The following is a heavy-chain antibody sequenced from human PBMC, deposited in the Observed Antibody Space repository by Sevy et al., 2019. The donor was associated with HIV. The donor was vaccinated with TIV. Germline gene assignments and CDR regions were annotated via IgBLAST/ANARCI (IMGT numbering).Heavy chain of an antibody. Sequence: GGSLRLSCAASEFTVSSSYMSWVRQAPGKGLEWVSILYSGGSTYYAASVKGRFAVSRDNSKNTLYLQMNSLRAEDTAVYYCARAGTGCYRAYFDYWGQGTLVTVSS. J-gene: IGHJ4*02. CDR1: EFTVSSSY. CDR3: ARAGTGCYRAYFDY. V-gene: IGHV3-53*01. D-gene: IGHD2-2*02. CDR2: LYSGGST.